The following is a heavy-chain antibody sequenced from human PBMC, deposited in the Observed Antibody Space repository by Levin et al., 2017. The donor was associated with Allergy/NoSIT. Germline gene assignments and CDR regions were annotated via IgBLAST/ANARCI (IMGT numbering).Heavy chain of an antibody. Sequence: PGGSLRLSCAASGFTFSSYGMHWVRQAPGKGLEWVAVISYDGNNNYADSVKGRFTISRDNSKNTLFLQMNSLRAEDTAVYYCAKEQGITVAGTVYFQHWGQGTLVTVSS. D-gene: IGHD6-19*01. CDR1: GFTFSSYG. V-gene: IGHV3-30*18. J-gene: IGHJ1*01. CDR3: AKEQGITVAGTVYFQH. CDR2: ISYDGNN.